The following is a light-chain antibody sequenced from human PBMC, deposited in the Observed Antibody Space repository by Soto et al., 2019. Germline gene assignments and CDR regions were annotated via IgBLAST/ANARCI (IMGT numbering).Light chain of an antibody. CDR1: QSVSSNY. CDR3: QQRSNWPGT. V-gene: IGKV3D-20*02. J-gene: IGKJ3*01. CDR2: DAS. Sequence: EIVLTQPPGTLSLSPGERATFSLRASQSVSSNYLAWYQQKPGQAPRLLIYDASNRATGIPARFSGSGSGTDFTLTISSLEPEDFAVYYCQQRSNWPGTFGPGTKVDI.